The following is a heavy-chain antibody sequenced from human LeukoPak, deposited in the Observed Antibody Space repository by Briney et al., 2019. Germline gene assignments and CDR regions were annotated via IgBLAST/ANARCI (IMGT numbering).Heavy chain of an antibody. CDR2: ISWNSGSI. D-gene: IGHD3-16*01. V-gene: IGHV3-9*01. Sequence: PGGSLRLSCAASGFTFYDYAMHWVRHAPGKGLEWGSGISWNSGSIGYADSVKGRFTISTDNAKSSLYLQMNSLRAEDTALYYCARGLGETTLYYFDYWGQGTLVTVSS. CDR1: GFTFYDYA. J-gene: IGHJ4*02. CDR3: ARGLGETTLYYFDY.